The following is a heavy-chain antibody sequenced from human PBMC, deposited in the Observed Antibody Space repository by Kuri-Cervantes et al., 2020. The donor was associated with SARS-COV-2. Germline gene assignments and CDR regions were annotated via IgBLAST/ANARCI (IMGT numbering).Heavy chain of an antibody. Sequence: GGSLRLSCAASGFTFSGSAMHWVCQASGKGLEWVGRIRSKANSYATAYAASVKGRFTISRDDSKNTAYLQMNSLKTEDTAVYYCTSNDPRRAYYYYGMDVWGQGTTVTVSS. CDR1: GFTFSGSA. J-gene: IGHJ6*02. D-gene: IGHD1-1*01. CDR2: IRSKANSYAT. CDR3: TSNDPRRAYYYYGMDV. V-gene: IGHV3-73*01.